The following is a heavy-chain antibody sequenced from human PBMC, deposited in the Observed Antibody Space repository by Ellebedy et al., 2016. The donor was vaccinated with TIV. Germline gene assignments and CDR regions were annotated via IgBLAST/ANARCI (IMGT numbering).Heavy chain of an antibody. V-gene: IGHV3-23*01. D-gene: IGHD3-3*01. CDR1: GFTFSSYA. CDR2: ISGSGGST. Sequence: GGSLRLXXAASGFTFSSYAMSWVRQAPGKGLEWVSAISGSGGSTYYADSVKGRFTISRDNSKNTLYLQMSSLGAEDTAVYYCTKSAYPGVAPDAFDIWGQGTMVTVSS. CDR3: TKSAYPGVAPDAFDI. J-gene: IGHJ3*02.